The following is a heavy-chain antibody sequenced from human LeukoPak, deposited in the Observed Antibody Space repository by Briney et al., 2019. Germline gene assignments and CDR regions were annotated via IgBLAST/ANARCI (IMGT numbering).Heavy chain of an antibody. V-gene: IGHV5-51*01. Sequence: GESLKISCKGSEYSFTSYWIGWVRQMPGEGLEWMGIIYPGDSDTSYSPSSQGQATISADKSISTAYLQWSSLKASDTAMYYCARIKLRFLEWLSDAFDIWGQGTMVTVSS. CDR1: EYSFTSYW. CDR2: IYPGDSDT. D-gene: IGHD3-3*01. CDR3: ARIKLRFLEWLSDAFDI. J-gene: IGHJ3*02.